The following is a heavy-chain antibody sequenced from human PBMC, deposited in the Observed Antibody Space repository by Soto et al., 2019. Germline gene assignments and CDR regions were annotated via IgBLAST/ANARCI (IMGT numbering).Heavy chain of an antibody. CDR2: ISYDGSNK. CDR1: GFTFSSYG. V-gene: IGHV3-30*18. D-gene: IGHD2-8*01. J-gene: IGHJ6*02. CDR3: AKAIGRVWYHYGMDV. Sequence: QVQLVESGGGVVQPGRSLRLSCAASGFTFSSYGMHWVRQAPGKGLEWVAVISYDGSNKYYADSVKGRFTISRDNSKNTLYLQMNSLRAEDTAVYYCAKAIGRVWYHYGMDVWGQGTTVTVSS.